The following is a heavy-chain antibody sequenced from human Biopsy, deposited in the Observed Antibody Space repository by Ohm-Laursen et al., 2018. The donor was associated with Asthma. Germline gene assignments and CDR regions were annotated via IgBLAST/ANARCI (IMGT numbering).Heavy chain of an antibody. J-gene: IGHJ4*02. CDR3: ARDGPELPTELDY. CDR1: GFSFSEFV. D-gene: IGHD1-14*01. CDR2: ISYDGSTK. V-gene: IGHV3-30*03. Sequence: SLRLSCTASGFSFSEFVMHWVRQAPGKGLEWVAVISYDGSTKYYADSVKGRFTISRDNSKNTLYLQMNSLRAEDTAVYYCARDGPELPTELDYWGPGTLATVSS.